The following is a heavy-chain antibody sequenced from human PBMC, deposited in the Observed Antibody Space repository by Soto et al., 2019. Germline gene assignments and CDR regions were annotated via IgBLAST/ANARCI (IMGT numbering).Heavy chain of an antibody. Sequence: PGESLKISCKGSGYSFTSYWIGWVRQMPGNGLEWMGIIYPGDSDTRYSPSFQGQVTISADKSISTAYLQWSSLKASDTAMYYCARLMSRIAVAGTHYYYGMDVWGQGTTVTVSS. J-gene: IGHJ6*02. V-gene: IGHV5-51*01. D-gene: IGHD6-19*01. CDR1: GYSFTSYW. CDR2: IYPGDSDT. CDR3: ARLMSRIAVAGTHYYYGMDV.